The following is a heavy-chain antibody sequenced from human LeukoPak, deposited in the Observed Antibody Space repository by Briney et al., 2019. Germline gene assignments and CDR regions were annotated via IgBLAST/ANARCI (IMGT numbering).Heavy chain of an antibody. V-gene: IGHV1-69*13. CDR2: IIPIFGTA. Sequence: SVTVSCKASGGTFSSYAISWVRQAPGQGLEWMGGIIPIFGTANYAQKFQGRVTITADESTSTAYMELSSLRSEDTAVYYCARSRAAYSSSWYYPLDYWGQGTLVTVSS. CDR1: GGTFSSYA. D-gene: IGHD6-13*01. CDR3: ARSRAAYSSSWYYPLDY. J-gene: IGHJ4*02.